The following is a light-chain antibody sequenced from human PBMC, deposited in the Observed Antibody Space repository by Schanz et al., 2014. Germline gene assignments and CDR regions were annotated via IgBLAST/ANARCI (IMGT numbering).Light chain of an antibody. CDR2: DVN. J-gene: IGLJ3*02. V-gene: IGLV2-14*01. CDR3: SSYAGSNNLRV. CDR1: SSDVGGYNY. Sequence: QSALTQPASVSGSPGQSITISCTGTSSDVGGYNYVSWYQQHPGKAPKLMIYDVNNRPSGVSNRFSGSKSGNTASLTVSGLQAEDEADYYCSSYAGSNNLRVFGGGTKLTVL.